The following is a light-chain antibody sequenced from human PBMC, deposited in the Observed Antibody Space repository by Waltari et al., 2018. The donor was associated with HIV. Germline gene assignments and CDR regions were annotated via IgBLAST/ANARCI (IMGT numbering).Light chain of an antibody. CDR3: GSYTNTTTSVV. Sequence: QSALTPPDSVSGSPGQSLPISCTATSSDVGDYNFVSWYQQHPGRAPTLIIYEVIRRPSGVSNRFSGSKSGNTASLTISGLQAEDEADYSCGSYTNTTTSVVFGGGTKLTVL. J-gene: IGLJ2*01. CDR1: SSDVGDYNF. V-gene: IGLV2-14*01. CDR2: EVI.